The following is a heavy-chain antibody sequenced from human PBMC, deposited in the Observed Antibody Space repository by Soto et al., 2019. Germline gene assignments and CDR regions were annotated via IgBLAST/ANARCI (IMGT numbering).Heavy chain of an antibody. Sequence: ASVKVSCKASGGTFSSYAISWVRQAPGQGLEWMGGIIPIFGTANYAQKFQGRVTITADESTSTAYMELSSLRSEDTAVYYCARDSGSGRSDHTLFDYWGQGTLVTVSS. D-gene: IGHD6-19*01. CDR3: ARDSGSGRSDHTLFDY. CDR1: GGTFSSYA. CDR2: IIPIFGTA. V-gene: IGHV1-69*13. J-gene: IGHJ4*02.